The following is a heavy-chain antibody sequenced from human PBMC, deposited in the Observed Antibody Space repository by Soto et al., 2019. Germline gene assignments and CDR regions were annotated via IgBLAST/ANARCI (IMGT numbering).Heavy chain of an antibody. CDR2: ISSSSSYI. Sequence: GGSLRLSCAASGFTFSSYSMNWVRQAPGKGLEWVSSISSSSSYIYYADSVKGRFTISRDNAKNSLYLQMNSLRAEDTAVYYCARVPSAATSYYYYMDVWGKGTTVTVSS. V-gene: IGHV3-21*01. CDR3: ARVPSAATSYYYYMDV. D-gene: IGHD1-26*01. J-gene: IGHJ6*03. CDR1: GFTFSSYS.